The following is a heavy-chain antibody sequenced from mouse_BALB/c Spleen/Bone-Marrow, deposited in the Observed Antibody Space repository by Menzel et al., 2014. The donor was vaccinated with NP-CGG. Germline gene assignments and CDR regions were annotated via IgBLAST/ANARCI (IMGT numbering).Heavy chain of an antibody. D-gene: IGHD2-12*01. V-gene: IGHV1-4*01. CDR2: INPSTGYT. CDR1: GYTFTSYW. J-gene: IGHJ2*01. Sequence: VQLQQSGAELARPGASVKMSCKASGYTFTSYWMHWVKQRPGQGLEWIGYINPSTGYTEYNQKFKDKATLTADKSSSTAYMQLSSLTSEDSAVYYCARWGDDGTFDYWGQGTPLTASS. CDR3: ARWGDDGTFDY.